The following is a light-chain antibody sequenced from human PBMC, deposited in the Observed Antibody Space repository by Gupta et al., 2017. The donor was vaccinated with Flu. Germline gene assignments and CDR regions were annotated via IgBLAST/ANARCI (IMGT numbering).Light chain of an antibody. CDR3: QQRSNWPPEGT. J-gene: IGKJ4*01. V-gene: IGKV3-11*01. Sequence: IVLTQSPATLSLSPGERATLACRASQSVSSYLAWYQQKPGQAPRLLIYDASNSATGIPARFSGSGSGTDFTLTISSLEPEDFAVYYCQQRSNWPPEGTFGGGTKVEIK. CDR2: DAS. CDR1: QSVSSY.